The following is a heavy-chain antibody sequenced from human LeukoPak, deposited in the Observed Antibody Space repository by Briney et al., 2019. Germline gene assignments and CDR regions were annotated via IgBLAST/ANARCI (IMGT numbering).Heavy chain of an antibody. V-gene: IGHV3-21*01. CDR3: ARLAAAENAFDI. CDR2: ISSSSSYI. J-gene: IGHJ3*02. Sequence: PGGSLRLSCAASGFTFSSYSMNWVRQAPGKGLEWVSSISSSSSYIYYADSVKGRFTISRDNAKNSLYLQMNSLRAEDTAVYYCARLAAAENAFDIWGQGTMVTVSS. CDR1: GFTFSSYS. D-gene: IGHD6-13*01.